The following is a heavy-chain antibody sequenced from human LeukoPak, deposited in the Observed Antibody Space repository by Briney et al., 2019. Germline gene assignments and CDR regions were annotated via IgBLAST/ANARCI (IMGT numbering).Heavy chain of an antibody. J-gene: IGHJ6*02. V-gene: IGHV4-59*12. CDR1: GGSISSYY. CDR2: IYYSGST. D-gene: IGHD2-2*01. Sequence: SETLSLTCTVSGGSISSYYWSWIRQPPGKGLEWIGYIYYSGSTNYNPSLKSRVTISVDTSKNQFSLKLSSVTAADTAVYYCARDGSTDIVVVPAAQPYYYYGMDVWGQGTTVTVSS. CDR3: ARDGSTDIVVVPAAQPYYYYGMDV.